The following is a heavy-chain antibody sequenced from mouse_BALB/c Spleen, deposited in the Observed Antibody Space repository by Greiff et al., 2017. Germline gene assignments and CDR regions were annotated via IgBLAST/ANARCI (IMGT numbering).Heavy chain of an antibody. Sequence: EVQRVESGGDLVKPGGSLKLSCAASGFTFSSYGMSWVRQTPDKRLEWVATISSGGSYTYYPDSVKGRFTISRDNAKNTLYLQMSSLKSEDTAMYYCARQGVAWFAYWGQGTLVTVSA. V-gene: IGHV5-6*01. CDR1: GFTFSSYG. CDR2: ISSGGSYT. D-gene: IGHD1-1*02. J-gene: IGHJ3*01. CDR3: ARQGVAWFAY.